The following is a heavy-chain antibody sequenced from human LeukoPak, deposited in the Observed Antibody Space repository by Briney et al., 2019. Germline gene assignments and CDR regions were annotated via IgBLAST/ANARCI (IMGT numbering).Heavy chain of an antibody. CDR2: IYYSGST. CDR1: GRSISSSSYY. CDR3: ARSSGYSSSGGLNWFDT. V-gene: IGHV4-39*01. D-gene: IGHD6-13*01. J-gene: IGHJ5*02. Sequence: SETLSLTCTVSGRSISSSSYYWGWIRQPPGKGLEWFGRIYYSGSTYYNTYLKSRVTISVDTSKNQFPLQLSSVTAADTAVYYCARSSGYSSSGGLNWFDTWGQGTLVTVSS.